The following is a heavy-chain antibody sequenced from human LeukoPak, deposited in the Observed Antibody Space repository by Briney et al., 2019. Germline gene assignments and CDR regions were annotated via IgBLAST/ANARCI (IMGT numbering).Heavy chain of an antibody. Sequence: ASVKVSCKASGYTFTGYYMHWVRQAPGQGLEWMGRIYPNTGGTNYAQSFQGRVTVTSDTSISTVYMQLTRLTFDDAAVYFCARDNNWSFDYWGQGTLVSVSS. V-gene: IGHV1-2*06. CDR3: ARDNNWSFDY. CDR2: IYPNTGGT. CDR1: GYTFTGYY. D-gene: IGHD1-1*01. J-gene: IGHJ4*02.